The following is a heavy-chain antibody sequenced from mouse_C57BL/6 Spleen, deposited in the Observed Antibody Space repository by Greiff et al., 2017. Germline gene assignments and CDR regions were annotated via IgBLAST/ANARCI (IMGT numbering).Heavy chain of an antibody. J-gene: IGHJ4*01. CDR2: IYPGNGDT. D-gene: IGHD2-5*01. V-gene: IGHV1-12*01. CDR3: AKTAQESYYSNYVDYAMDY. Sequence: QVQLQQSGAELVRPGASVKMSCKASGYTFTSYNMHWVKQTPRQGLEWIGAIYPGNGDTSYNQKFKGKATLTVDKSSSTAYMQLSSLTSEDSAVYFCAKTAQESYYSNYVDYAMDYWGQGTSVTVSS. CDR1: GYTFTSYN.